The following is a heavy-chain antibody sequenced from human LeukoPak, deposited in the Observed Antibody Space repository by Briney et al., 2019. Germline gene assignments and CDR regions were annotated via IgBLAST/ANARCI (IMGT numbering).Heavy chain of an antibody. CDR3: AKMGAKVVANNFDY. V-gene: IGHV3-48*01. CDR1: GVTISGDS. Sequence: GGSLRLSCLASGVTISGDSMNWVRQAPGMGLEWLAYISSGGETIYYADSVKGRVSIFRDNAKNSLYLQMNSLRAEDTAVFYCAKMGAKVVANNFDYWGQGTLATVSS. J-gene: IGHJ4*02. D-gene: IGHD5-12*01. CDR2: ISSGGETI.